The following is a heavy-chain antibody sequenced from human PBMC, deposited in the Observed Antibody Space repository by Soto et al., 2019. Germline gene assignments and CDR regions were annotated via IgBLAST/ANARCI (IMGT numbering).Heavy chain of an antibody. Sequence: ASVKVSCKASGYTFTSYDINWVRQATGQGLEWMGWMNPNSGNTGYAQKFQGRVTMTRNTSISTAYMELSSLRSEDTAVYYCARGIGAAYGSGSYHYMDVWGKGTTVTVSS. J-gene: IGHJ6*03. V-gene: IGHV1-8*01. D-gene: IGHD3-10*01. CDR2: MNPNSGNT. CDR3: ARGIGAAYGSGSYHYMDV. CDR1: GYTFTSYD.